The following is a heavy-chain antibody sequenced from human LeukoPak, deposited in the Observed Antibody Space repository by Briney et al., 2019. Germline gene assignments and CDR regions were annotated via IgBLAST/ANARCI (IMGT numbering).Heavy chain of an antibody. D-gene: IGHD4-23*01. Sequence: GASVKVSCKASGYTFTTYYIHWVRQAPGQGLEWMGMINPSDGVTTYAQKFQGRGTMTRDMSTTTVYMDVRPLRSEDTAVYFCAREQRGGLGGNLGGLFASYHTYYYMDVWGRGTTVTVSS. CDR1: GYTFTTYY. V-gene: IGHV1-46*01. J-gene: IGHJ6*03. CDR2: INPSDGVT. CDR3: AREQRGGLGGNLGGLFASYHTYYYMDV.